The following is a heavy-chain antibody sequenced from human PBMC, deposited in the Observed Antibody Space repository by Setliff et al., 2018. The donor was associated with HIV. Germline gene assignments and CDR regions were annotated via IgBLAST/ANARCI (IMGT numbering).Heavy chain of an antibody. CDR2: IYSGGTT. CDR1: GFTVSRNY. Sequence: PGGSLRLSCSASGFTVSRNYMAWVRQAPGKGLEWVSLIYSGGTTSYTDSVKGRFTISRDNSNDALYLQMNSLRTEDTAVYYCARVAKTSYDDFWSGTSWYFDLWGRGTLVTVS. D-gene: IGHD3-3*01. V-gene: IGHV3-66*02. CDR3: ARVAKTSYDDFWSGTSWYFDL. J-gene: IGHJ2*01.